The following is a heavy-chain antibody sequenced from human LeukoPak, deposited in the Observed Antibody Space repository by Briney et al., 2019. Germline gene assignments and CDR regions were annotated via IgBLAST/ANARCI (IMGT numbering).Heavy chain of an antibody. CDR2: INPNSGAT. V-gene: IGHV1-2*02. J-gene: IGHJ4*02. CDR1: GYTFTDYF. Sequence: ASVKVSCKASGYTFTDYFMHWVRQAPGQGLEWMGWINPNSGATNYAQQFQGRVTVTRDRSISTMFMELSRLTSDDTALYYCARDLGLHCTSISSPIHYWGQGPLFPVS. CDR3: ARDLGLHCTSISSPIHY. D-gene: IGHD2-2*01.